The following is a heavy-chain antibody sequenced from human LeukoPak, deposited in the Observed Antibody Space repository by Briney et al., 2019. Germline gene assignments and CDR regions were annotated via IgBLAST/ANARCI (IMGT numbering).Heavy chain of an antibody. CDR2: INTNTGNP. Sequence: ASVKVSCKASGYTFSSYAINWVRQAPGQGLEWMGWINTNTGNPTYAQGFTGRFVFSLDTSVSTAYLQISSLKAEDTAVYYCASPDKGTAAGTSDYWGQGTLVTVSS. D-gene: IGHD6-13*01. CDR1: GYTFSSYA. CDR3: ASPDKGTAAGTSDY. J-gene: IGHJ4*02. V-gene: IGHV7-4-1*02.